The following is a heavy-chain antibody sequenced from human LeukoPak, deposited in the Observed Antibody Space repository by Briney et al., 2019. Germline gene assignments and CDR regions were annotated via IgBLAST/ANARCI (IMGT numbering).Heavy chain of an antibody. CDR1: GFTFSGYA. CDR3: AAQIRWGYFDY. V-gene: IGHV3-23*01. D-gene: IGHD7-27*01. CDR2: ISGSGGST. J-gene: IGHJ4*02. Sequence: GGSLRLSCAASGFTFSGYAMSWVRQAPGKGLEWVSAISGSGGSTYYADSVKGRFTISRDNSKNTLYLQMNSLRAEDTAVYYCAAQIRWGYFDYWGQGTLVTVSS.